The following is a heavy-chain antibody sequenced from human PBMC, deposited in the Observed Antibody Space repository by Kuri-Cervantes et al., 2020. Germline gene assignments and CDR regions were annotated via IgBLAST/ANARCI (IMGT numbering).Heavy chain of an antibody. J-gene: IGHJ4*02. CDR3: ARDSLRSGYDY. CDR2: ISSSGSTI. CDR1: GFSFSTYG. V-gene: IGHV3-48*04. D-gene: IGHD5-12*01. Sequence: GESLKISCAASGFSFSTYGMHWVRQFPGKGLEWVSYISSSGSTIYYADSVKGRFTISRDNAKNSLYLQMNSLRAEDTAVYYCARDSLRSGYDYWGQGTLVTVSS.